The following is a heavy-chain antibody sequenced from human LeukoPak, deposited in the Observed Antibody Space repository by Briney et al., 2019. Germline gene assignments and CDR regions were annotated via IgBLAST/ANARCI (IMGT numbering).Heavy chain of an antibody. CDR3: TSQFSTAGGY. J-gene: IGHJ4*02. Sequence: PGGSLRLSCAASGFTYSTYAMTWVRQAPGKGLEWVSVISASGTAHYADSMRGRFTISRDNAKNTLYLQMNSLSADDTAVYYCTSQFSTAGGYWGQGTLVTVSS. CDR1: GFTYSTYA. CDR2: ISASGTA. D-gene: IGHD4-17*01. V-gene: IGHV3-23*01.